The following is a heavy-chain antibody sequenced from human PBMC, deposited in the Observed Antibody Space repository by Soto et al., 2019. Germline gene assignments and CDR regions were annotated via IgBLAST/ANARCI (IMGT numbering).Heavy chain of an antibody. V-gene: IGHV3-73*01. J-gene: IGHJ4*02. CDR1: GFTFSGSA. Sequence: GGSLRLSCAASGFTFSGSAMHWVRQASGKGLEWVGRVRSKANNYATAYAASAKGRFTISRDDSKNTAYLQMNSLKTEDAAVYYCRAVAVATNYYFDYWGQGTLVTVSS. CDR2: VRSKANNYAT. D-gene: IGHD2-15*01. CDR3: RAVAVATNYYFDY.